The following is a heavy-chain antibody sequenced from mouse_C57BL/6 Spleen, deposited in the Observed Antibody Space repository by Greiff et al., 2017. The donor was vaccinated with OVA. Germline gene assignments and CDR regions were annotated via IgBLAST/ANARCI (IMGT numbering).Heavy chain of an antibody. J-gene: IGHJ3*01. V-gene: IGHV7-3*01. D-gene: IGHD1-1*01. CDR1: GFTFTDYY. CDR3: ARDYGSSLWFAY. Sequence: EVQGVESGGGLVQPGGSLSLSCAASGFTFTDYYMSWVRQPPGKALEWLGFIRNKANGYTTEYSASVKGRFTISRDNSQSILYLQMNALRAEDSATYYCARDYGSSLWFAYWGQGTLVTVSA. CDR2: IRNKANGYTT.